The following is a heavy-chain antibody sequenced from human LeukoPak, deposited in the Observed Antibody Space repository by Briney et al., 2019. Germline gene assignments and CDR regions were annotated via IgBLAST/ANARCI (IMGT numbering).Heavy chain of an antibody. D-gene: IGHD3-10*01. CDR3: ARKVVRGVYDAFDI. Sequence: SETLSLTCTVSGGSISSYYWSWIRQPPGKGLEWIGYIYYSGSTNYNPSLKSRVTISVDTSKNQFSLKLSSVTAADTAVYYCARKVVRGVYDAFDIWGQGTMVTVSS. V-gene: IGHV4-59*01. CDR1: GGSISSYY. CDR2: IYYSGST. J-gene: IGHJ3*02.